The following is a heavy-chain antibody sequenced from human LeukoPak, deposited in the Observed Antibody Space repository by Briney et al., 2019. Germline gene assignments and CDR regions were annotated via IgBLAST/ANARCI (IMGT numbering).Heavy chain of an antibody. J-gene: IGHJ4*02. Sequence: GRSLRLSCAASGFTFSSYAMHWVRQTPGKGLEWVAVISYDGSNKYYADSVKGRFTISRDNSKNTLYLQMNSLRAEDTAVYYCAKGGYSYGYYFDYWGQGTLVTVSS. V-gene: IGHV3-30-3*01. CDR2: ISYDGSNK. CDR1: GFTFSSYA. CDR3: AKGGYSYGYYFDY. D-gene: IGHD5-18*01.